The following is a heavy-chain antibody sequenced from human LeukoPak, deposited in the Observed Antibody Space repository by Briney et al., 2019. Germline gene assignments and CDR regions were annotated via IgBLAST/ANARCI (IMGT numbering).Heavy chain of an antibody. V-gene: IGHV4-4*09. CDR3: ARQGHAVVPAAFRWYYPGGYDAFDL. CDR2: IYTSGST. J-gene: IGHJ3*01. CDR1: GGSISNYY. D-gene: IGHD2-2*01. Sequence: SETLSLTCTVSGGSISNYYWSWIRQPPGKGLEWIGYIYTSGSTNYNPSLKSRVTISVGTSKNQFSLKLRSVTAADTAVYYCARQGHAVVPAAFRWYYPGGYDAFDLWGQGTMVTVSS.